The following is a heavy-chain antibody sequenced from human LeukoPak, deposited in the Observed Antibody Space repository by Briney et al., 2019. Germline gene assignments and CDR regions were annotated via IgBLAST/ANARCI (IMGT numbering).Heavy chain of an antibody. D-gene: IGHD6-13*01. CDR1: GHTFTGYY. CDR2: INPNSGGT. V-gene: IGHV1-2*06. CDR3: ARGLDSRALEFDY. J-gene: IGHJ4*02. Sequence: ASVKVSCKASGHTFTGYYMHWVRQAPGQGLEWMGRINPNSGGTNYAQKFQGRVTMTRDTSISTAYMELSRLRSDDTAVYYCARGLDSRALEFDYWGQGTLVTVSS.